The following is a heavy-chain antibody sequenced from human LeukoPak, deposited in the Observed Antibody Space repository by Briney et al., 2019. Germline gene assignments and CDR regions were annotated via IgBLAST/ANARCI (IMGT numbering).Heavy chain of an antibody. Sequence: PGGSLRLSCAASGFTFSSYSMNWVCQAPGKGLEWDSYISGRSSTKYYADSVKGRFTISRDNAENSLYLQMNSLRVEDKAVYYXARXRLDSGTYSLYYWGQGTLVTVSS. CDR1: GFTFSSYS. D-gene: IGHD3-10*01. J-gene: IGHJ4*02. CDR2: ISGRSSTK. CDR3: ARXRLDSGTYSLYY. V-gene: IGHV3-48*01.